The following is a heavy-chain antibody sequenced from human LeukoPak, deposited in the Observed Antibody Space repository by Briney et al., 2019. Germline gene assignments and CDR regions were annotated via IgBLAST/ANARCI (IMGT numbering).Heavy chain of an antibody. V-gene: IGHV3-64*01. D-gene: IGHD2-2*01. J-gene: IGHJ6*03. CDR3: ARDHRLGYCSSTSCPIYYYYMDV. CDR1: GFTFSSYA. Sequence: GGSLRLSCAASGFTFSSYAMHWVRQAPGKGLEYVSAISSNGGSTYYANSVKGRFTISRDNAKNSLYLQMNSLRAEDTAVYYCARDHRLGYCSSTSCPIYYYYMDVWGKGTTVTVSS. CDR2: ISSNGGST.